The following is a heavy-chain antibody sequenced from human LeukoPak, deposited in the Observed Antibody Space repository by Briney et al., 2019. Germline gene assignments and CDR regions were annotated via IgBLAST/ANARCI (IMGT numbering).Heavy chain of an antibody. CDR2: IRYDGSNK. Sequence: PGGSLRLSCVASGITFTNYAMGWVRQAPGKGLEWVAFIRYDGSNKYYADSVKGRFTISRDNSKNTLYLQMNSLRAEDTAVYCCAKPDAVGPHIPRYAFDIWGQGTMVTVSS. CDR3: AKPDAVGPHIPRYAFDI. D-gene: IGHD1-14*01. CDR1: GITFTNYA. V-gene: IGHV3-30*02. J-gene: IGHJ3*02.